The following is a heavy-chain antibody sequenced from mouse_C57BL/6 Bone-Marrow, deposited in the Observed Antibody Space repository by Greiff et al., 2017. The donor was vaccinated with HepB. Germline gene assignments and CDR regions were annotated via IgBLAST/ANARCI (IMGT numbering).Heavy chain of an antibody. D-gene: IGHD1-1*01. CDR3: ARHEWYYGSSYDYYAMDY. CDR2: FYPGSGSI. Sequence: QVQLQQSGAELVKPGASVKLSCKASGYTFTEYTIHWVKQRSGQGLEWIGWFYPGSGSIKYNEKFKDKATLNADKSSSTVYMELSRLTSEDSAVYICARHEWYYGSSYDYYAMDYWGQGTSVTVSS. V-gene: IGHV1-62-2*01. CDR1: GYTFTEYT. J-gene: IGHJ4*01.